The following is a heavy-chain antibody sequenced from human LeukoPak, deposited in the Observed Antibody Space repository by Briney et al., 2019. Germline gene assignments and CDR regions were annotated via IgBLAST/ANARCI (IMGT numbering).Heavy chain of an antibody. CDR2: ISSSGTTI. CDR1: GFTFSDYY. Sequence: GGSLRLSCAASGFTFSDYYMSWIRQPPGKGLEWVSYISSSGTTIYYADSVRGRFTVSRDNAKNSLYLQMDSLSAEDTSVYYCASLRGVNRWGQGTLVTVSS. D-gene: IGHD3-10*01. J-gene: IGHJ4*02. V-gene: IGHV3-11*01. CDR3: ASLRGVNR.